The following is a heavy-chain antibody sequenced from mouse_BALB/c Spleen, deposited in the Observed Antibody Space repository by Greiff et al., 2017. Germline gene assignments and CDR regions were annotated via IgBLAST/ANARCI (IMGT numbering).Heavy chain of an antibody. D-gene: IGHD2-10*01. CDR2: ISTYYGDA. J-gene: IGHJ3*01. CDR1: GYTFTDYA. CDR3: ATYYGNYAWFAY. Sequence: VQLQQSGAELVRPGVSVKISCKGSGYTFTDYAMHWVKQSHAKSLEWIGVISTYYGDASYNQKFKGKATMTVDKSSSTAYMELARLTSEDSAIYYCATYYGNYAWFAYWGQGTLVTVSA. V-gene: IGHV1S137*01.